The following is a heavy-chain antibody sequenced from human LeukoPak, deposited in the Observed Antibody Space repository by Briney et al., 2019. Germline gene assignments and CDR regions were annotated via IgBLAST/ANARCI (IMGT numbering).Heavy chain of an antibody. V-gene: IGHV4-38-2*01. Sequence: KASETLSLTCAVYGGSFSGYYWGWIRQPPGKRLEWIGSIYHSGSTYYNPSLKSRVTILRDTSKNQFSLKLTSVTAADTAIYYCARGRRVGATASWGQGTLVTVSP. CDR3: ARGRRVGATAS. D-gene: IGHD1-26*01. CDR1: GGSFSGYY. J-gene: IGHJ5*02. CDR2: IYHSGST.